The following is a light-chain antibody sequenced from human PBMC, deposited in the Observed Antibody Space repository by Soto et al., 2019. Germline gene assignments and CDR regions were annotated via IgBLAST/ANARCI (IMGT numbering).Light chain of an antibody. CDR3: QQTYTIPWT. Sequence: DIQMTQSPSSVSASVGDRITITCRTSQSFSNYLIWYQHKPGKAPKLLIYSATVLQSGVPSRFSGSGSGTDFTLTISRLQPEDSATYYCQQTYTIPWTFGQGTRVEIK. J-gene: IGKJ1*01. V-gene: IGKV1-39*01. CDR1: QSFSNY. CDR2: SAT.